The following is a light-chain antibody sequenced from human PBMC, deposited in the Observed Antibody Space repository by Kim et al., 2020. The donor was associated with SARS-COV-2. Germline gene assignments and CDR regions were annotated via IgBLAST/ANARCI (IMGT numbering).Light chain of an antibody. Sequence: IQMTQSPSTLSASVGDRVTITCRASESISGYLAWYQQKPGTAPKLLIYGASTLESGVSLRFSGSGSGTQFTLTISSLQPGDFATYYCQQYSSYWKTFGQGTKVEIK. CDR1: ESISGY. CDR2: GAS. J-gene: IGKJ1*01. CDR3: QQYSSYWKT. V-gene: IGKV1-5*01.